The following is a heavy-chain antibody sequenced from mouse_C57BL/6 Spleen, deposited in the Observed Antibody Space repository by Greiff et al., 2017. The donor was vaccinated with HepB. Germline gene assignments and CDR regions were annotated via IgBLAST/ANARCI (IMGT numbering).Heavy chain of an antibody. J-gene: IGHJ1*03. V-gene: IGHV5-4*03. CDR3: ASPGSYGNYGYFDV. Sequence: EVKLVESGGGLVKPGGSLKLSCAASGFTFSSYAMSWVRQTPEKRLEWVATISDGGSYTYYPDNVKGRFTISRDNAKNNLYLQMSHLKSEDTAMYYWASPGSYGNYGYFDVWGTGTTVTVSS. D-gene: IGHD2-1*01. CDR2: ISDGGSYT. CDR1: GFTFSSYA.